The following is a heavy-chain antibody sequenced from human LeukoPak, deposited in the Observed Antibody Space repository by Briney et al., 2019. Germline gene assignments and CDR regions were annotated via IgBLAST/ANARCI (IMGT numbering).Heavy chain of an antibody. V-gene: IGHV1-69*13. CDR2: IIPIFGTA. CDR1: GGTFSSYA. CDR3: ARLVPAATYYYYMDV. D-gene: IGHD2-2*01. Sequence: SVKVSCKASGGTFSSYAISWVRQAPGQGLERMGGIIPIFGTANYAQKFQGRVTITADESTSTAYMELSSLRSEDTAVYYCARLVPAATYYYYMDVWGKGTTVTVSS. J-gene: IGHJ6*03.